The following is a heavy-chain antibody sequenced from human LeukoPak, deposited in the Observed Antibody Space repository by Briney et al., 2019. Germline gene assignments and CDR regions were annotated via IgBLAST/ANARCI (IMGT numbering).Heavy chain of an antibody. CDR2: TYYRSKWYN. CDR3: ARGSGRFGELSYYYYGMDV. J-gene: IGHJ6*02. D-gene: IGHD3-10*01. V-gene: IGHV6-1*01. CDR1: GDSVSSNSAA. Sequence: SQTLSLTCAISGDSVSSNSAAWNWIKQSPSRGLEWLGRTYYRSKWYNDYAVSVKSRITVNPDTSKNQFSLQLNSVTPEDTAVYYCARGSGRFGELSYYYYGMDVWGQGTTVTVSS.